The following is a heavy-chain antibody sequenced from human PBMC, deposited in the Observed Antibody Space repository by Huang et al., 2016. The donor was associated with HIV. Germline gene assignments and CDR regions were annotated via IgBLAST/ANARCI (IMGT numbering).Heavy chain of an antibody. D-gene: IGHD4-4*01. Sequence: QVHLQESGPALVKPSQTLPLMCSVSGDSMKSGNYYWSWIRQPAGEGLEYIGHIQTGGSTNYNPTLSSRVTMSLDTSKNRFFLQLISVTAADTAVYYCARMMSNYNNGTWGQGTLVIVSS. V-gene: IGHV4-61*09. CDR3: ARMMSNYNNGT. CDR2: IQTGGST. J-gene: IGHJ4*02. CDR1: GDSMKSGNYY.